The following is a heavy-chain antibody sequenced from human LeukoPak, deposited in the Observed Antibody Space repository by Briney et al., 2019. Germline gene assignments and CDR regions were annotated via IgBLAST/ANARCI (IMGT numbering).Heavy chain of an antibody. J-gene: IGHJ6*02. V-gene: IGHV1-24*01. CDR1: GYTLTELS. CDR2: FDPEDGET. D-gene: IGHD6-19*01. Sequence: GASVKVSCKVSGYTLTELSMHWVRQAPGKGLEWMGGFDPEDGETIYAQKFQGRVTMTEDTSTDTAYMELSSLRSEDTAVYYCATTRPIAVAGPRSYYYYGMDVWGQGTTVTVSS. CDR3: ATTRPIAVAGPRSYYYYGMDV.